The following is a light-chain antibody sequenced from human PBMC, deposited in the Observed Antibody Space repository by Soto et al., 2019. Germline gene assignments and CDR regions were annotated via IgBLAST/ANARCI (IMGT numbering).Light chain of an antibody. CDR2: KDD. V-gene: IGLV6-57*03. J-gene: IGLJ2*01. CDR1: SGGIASSY. CDR3: QNYDSASREV. Sequence: NFMLTQPHSVSASPGKTITISCTRSSGGIASSYVQWFQQRPGTAPTTVIYKDDQRPSGVPDRFSGSIDSSSNSASLNISGLTAEDEADYYSQNYDSASREVFGGGTKLTV.